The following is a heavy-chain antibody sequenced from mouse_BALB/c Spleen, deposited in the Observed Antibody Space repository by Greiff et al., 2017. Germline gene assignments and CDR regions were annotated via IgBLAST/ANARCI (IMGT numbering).Heavy chain of an antibody. Sequence: VQLQQSGPELVKPGASVKVSCKASGYSFTDYTMHWVKQSHGKSLEWIGGINPNNGGTSYNQKFKGKATLTVDKSSSTAYMELRSLTSEESAVYYYARNYGSAWFAYWGQGTLVTVSA. V-gene: IGHV1-18*01. D-gene: IGHD1-1*01. J-gene: IGHJ3*01. CDR2: INPNNGGT. CDR3: ARNYGSAWFAY. CDR1: GYSFTDYT.